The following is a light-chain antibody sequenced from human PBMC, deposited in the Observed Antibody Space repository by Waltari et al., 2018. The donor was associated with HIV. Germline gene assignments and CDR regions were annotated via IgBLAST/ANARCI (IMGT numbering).Light chain of an antibody. CDR2: DDS. Sequence: YVLTQPPSLSVAPGETARIPCGGINLDSESVHWYQQKSGQAPVLVMCDDSDRPSGGSGRFSGANAGGSATLTSREVAPGDEADYYCQVWDSSSDRPAFGGGTKLAVL. V-gene: IGLV3-21*04. CDR3: QVWDSSSDRPA. J-gene: IGLJ3*02. CDR1: NLDSES.